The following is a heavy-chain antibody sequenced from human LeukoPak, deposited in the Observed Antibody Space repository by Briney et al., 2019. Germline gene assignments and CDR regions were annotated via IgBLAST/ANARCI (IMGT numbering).Heavy chain of an antibody. D-gene: IGHD2-2*01. Sequence: ASVTVSCKASGYTFTGYYIHWVRQAPGQGLEWMGWIYPYSGDTNYAQNFQGRVTMTRDTSTSTVYMELTSLGSEDTAVYYCANIVVASNYAMDVWGQGTTASVSS. CDR3: ANIVVASNYAMDV. V-gene: IGHV1-2*02. J-gene: IGHJ6*02. CDR1: GYTFTGYY. CDR2: IYPYSGDT.